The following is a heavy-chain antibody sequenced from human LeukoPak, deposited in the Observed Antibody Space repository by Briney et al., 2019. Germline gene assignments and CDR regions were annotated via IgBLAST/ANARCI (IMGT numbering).Heavy chain of an antibody. CDR2: IYDSGTSATT. CDR3: AEIPRD. V-gene: IGHV4-59*11. CDR1: GGSMNHHY. Sequence: NLSETLSLTCTVSGGSMNHHYWSWVRQPPGKEPKWIAYIYDSGTSATTDYNASLKSRVTISMDTSKRQFSLRLDSVTAADTAVYYCAEIPRDWGQGTLVTVSS. J-gene: IGHJ4*02.